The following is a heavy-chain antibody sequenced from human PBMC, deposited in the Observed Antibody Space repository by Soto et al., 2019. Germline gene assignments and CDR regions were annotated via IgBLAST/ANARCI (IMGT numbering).Heavy chain of an antibody. J-gene: IGHJ6*02. D-gene: IGHD2-2*01. CDR3: AREKCTSTSCNHGMDV. V-gene: IGHV3-21*01. Sequence: PGRSLRLSCVAAAFTFNNFPMHWVRQAPGKGLQWLASITTTSTYKYYADSVKGRFSISRDNAKNSLYLELTNLRSEDTAVYYCAREKCTSTSCNHGMDVWGLGTTVTASS. CDR2: ITTTSTYK. CDR1: AFTFNNFP.